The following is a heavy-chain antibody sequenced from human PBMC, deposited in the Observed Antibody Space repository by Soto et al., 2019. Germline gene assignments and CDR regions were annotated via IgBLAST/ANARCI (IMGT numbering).Heavy chain of an antibody. Sequence: GGSLRLSCAASGSTFSSYWMHWVRQAPGKALVWVSRINSDGSSRSYADSVKGRFTISRDNAKNTLYQQMNSLRAEDTAVYYCATNWFDPWGQGTLVTVSS. CDR1: GSTFSSYW. V-gene: IGHV3-74*01. CDR3: ATNWFDP. CDR2: INSDGSSR. J-gene: IGHJ5*02.